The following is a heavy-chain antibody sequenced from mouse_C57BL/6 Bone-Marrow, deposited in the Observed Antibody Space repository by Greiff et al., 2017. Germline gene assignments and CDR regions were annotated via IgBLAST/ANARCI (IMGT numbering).Heavy chain of an antibody. CDR2: INYDGSST. J-gene: IGHJ2*01. V-gene: IGHV5-16*01. CDR3: ARDWYYFDY. CDR1: GFTFSDYY. Sequence: EVMLVESEGGLVQPGSSMKLSCTASGFTFSDYYMAWVRQVPEKGLEWVANINYDGSSTYYLDSLKSRFIISRDNAKNILYLQMSSLKSEDTATXYCARDWYYFDYWGQGTTLTVSS.